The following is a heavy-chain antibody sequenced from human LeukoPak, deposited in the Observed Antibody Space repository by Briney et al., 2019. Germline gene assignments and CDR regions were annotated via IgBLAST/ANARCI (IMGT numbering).Heavy chain of an antibody. CDR1: GFTLSSYA. D-gene: IGHD6-13*01. Sequence: GGSLRLSCAASGFTLSSYAMSWVRQAPGKGLEWVSAISGSGGSTYYADSVKGRFTISRDNSKNTLYLQMNSLRAEDTAVYYCAKGYSSSWYSLFDYWGQGTLVTVSS. V-gene: IGHV3-23*01. J-gene: IGHJ4*02. CDR2: ISGSGGST. CDR3: AKGYSSSWYSLFDY.